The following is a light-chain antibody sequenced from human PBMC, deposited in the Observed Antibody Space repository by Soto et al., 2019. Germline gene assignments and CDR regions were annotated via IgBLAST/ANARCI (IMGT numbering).Light chain of an antibody. V-gene: IGKV3-20*01. J-gene: IGKJ4*01. CDR3: QQYVDSPET. Sequence: EIVLTQSPGTLSLSPGERATLSCRASQSISSYVALYQQKPGQAPRVLIYDSSSRATGVPDRFSGSGSGTDFTLTISRLEPEDFAVYYCQQYVDSPETFGGGTKVEIK. CDR2: DSS. CDR1: QSISSY.